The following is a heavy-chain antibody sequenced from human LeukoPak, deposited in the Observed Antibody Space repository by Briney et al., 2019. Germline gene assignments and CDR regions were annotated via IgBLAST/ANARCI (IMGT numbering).Heavy chain of an antibody. CDR3: AKAGSGSYYRNYYYYGMDV. CDR1: GFTFDDYA. CDR2: ISGDGGST. D-gene: IGHD3-10*01. Sequence: GGSLRLSCAASGFTFDDYAMHWVRQAPGKGLEWVSLISGDGGSTYYAGSVKGRFTISRDNSKNSLYLQMNSLRTEDTALYYCAKAGSGSYYRNYYYYGMDVWGQGTTVTVSS. J-gene: IGHJ6*02. V-gene: IGHV3-43*02.